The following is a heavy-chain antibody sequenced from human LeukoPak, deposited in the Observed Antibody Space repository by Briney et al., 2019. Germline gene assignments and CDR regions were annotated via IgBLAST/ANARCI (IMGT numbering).Heavy chain of an antibody. CDR2: ISDSGGRT. D-gene: IGHD3-22*01. J-gene: IGHJ4*02. Sequence: GGSLRLSCAVSGITLSNYGMSWVRQAPGTGLEWVAGISDSGGRTNYADSVKGRFTISRDNPKNTLYLQMNSLRAEDTAVYFCAKRGVVIRVILVGFDKEAYYFDSWGQGALVTVSS. CDR1: GITLSNYG. V-gene: IGHV3-23*01. CDR3: AKRGVVIRVILVGFDKEAYYFDS.